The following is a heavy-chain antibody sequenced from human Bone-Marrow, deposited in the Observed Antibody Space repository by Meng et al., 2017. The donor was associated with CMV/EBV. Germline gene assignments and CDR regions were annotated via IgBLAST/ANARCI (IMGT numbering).Heavy chain of an antibody. CDR1: GGSISSGDYY. D-gene: IGHD6-6*01. Sequence: SETLSLTCTVSGGSISSGDYYWSWIRQPPGKGLEWIGYIYYSGSTYYNPSLKSRVTISVDTSKNQFSLKLSSVTAADTAVYYCAREGNSSSSGLVYWGQGKLVTISS. CDR3: AREGNSSSSGLVY. CDR2: IYYSGST. J-gene: IGHJ4*02. V-gene: IGHV4-30-4*08.